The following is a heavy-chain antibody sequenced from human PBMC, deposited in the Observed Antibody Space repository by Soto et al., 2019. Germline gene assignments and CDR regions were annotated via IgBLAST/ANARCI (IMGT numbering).Heavy chain of an antibody. V-gene: IGHV1-69*01. CDR1: GGTFSSFA. D-gene: IGHD1-1*01. CDR3: ARGWNDFPH. Sequence: SVKFYCKASGGTFSSFAISWVRQAPGQGLECMGGIIPVFGTANYAQKFQGRVTINADESTSTVYMELSSLRSEDTAVYYCARGWNDFPHWGQGTLVTVS. CDR2: IIPVFGTA. J-gene: IGHJ1*01.